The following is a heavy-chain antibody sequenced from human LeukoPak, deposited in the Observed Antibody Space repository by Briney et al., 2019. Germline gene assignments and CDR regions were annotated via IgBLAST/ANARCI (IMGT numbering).Heavy chain of an antibody. D-gene: IGHD3-22*01. CDR1: GGSISSHY. Sequence: SETLSLTCTVSGGSISSHYWSWIWQPPGEGLEWIGYIYYSGSTNYNPSLKSRVTISVDASKHQFSLNLNSVTAEDTAGPYCTIVGVRVNYYDSSGYFFDYWGQGTLVTVSS. CDR3: TIVGVRVNYYDSSGYFFDY. J-gene: IGHJ4*02. V-gene: IGHV4-59*11. CDR2: IYYSGST.